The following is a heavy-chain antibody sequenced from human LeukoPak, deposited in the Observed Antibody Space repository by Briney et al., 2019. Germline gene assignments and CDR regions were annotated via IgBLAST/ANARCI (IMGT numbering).Heavy chain of an antibody. CDR1: GFTFSSYA. V-gene: IGHV3-23*01. CDR3: ARGGTMYYGSGNFDY. J-gene: IGHJ4*02. D-gene: IGHD3-10*01. Sequence: GGSLRLSCAASGFTFSSYAMSWVRQAPGKGLEWVSAITGSGGSTYYAASVKGRFTISRDNSKTTLYLQMNSLRAEDTAVYSCARGGTMYYGSGNFDYWGQGTLVTVSS. CDR2: ITGSGGST.